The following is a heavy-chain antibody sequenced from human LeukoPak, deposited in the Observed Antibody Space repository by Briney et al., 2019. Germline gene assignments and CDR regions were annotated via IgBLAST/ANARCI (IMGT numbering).Heavy chain of an antibody. J-gene: IGHJ6*03. Sequence: APVKVSCKASGYTFTSYAMNWVRQAPGQGLEWMGWINTNTGNPTYAQGFTGRFVFSLDTSVSTAYLQISSLKAEDTAVYYCASGQTLRYFDWSKSYYYYYYMDVWGKGTTVTVSS. CDR3: ASGQTLRYFDWSKSYYYYYYMDV. D-gene: IGHD3-9*01. CDR2: INTNTGNP. V-gene: IGHV7-4-1*02. CDR1: GYTFTSYA.